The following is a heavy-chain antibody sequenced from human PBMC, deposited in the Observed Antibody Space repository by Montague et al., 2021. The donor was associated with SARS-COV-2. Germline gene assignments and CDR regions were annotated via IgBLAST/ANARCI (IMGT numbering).Heavy chain of an antibody. CDR3: AREQVMWWFDP. Sequence: TLSLTCTVSGDSISSGRYHWSWVRQPAGKGLEFIGRIYITGATNYNPSLKSRVAISVDTSKNQFSLKLTSVTAADTAAYHCAREQVMWWFDPWGQGTLVTVSS. CDR1: GDSISSGRYH. D-gene: IGHD2-21*01. V-gene: IGHV4-61*02. CDR2: IYITGAT. J-gene: IGHJ5*02.